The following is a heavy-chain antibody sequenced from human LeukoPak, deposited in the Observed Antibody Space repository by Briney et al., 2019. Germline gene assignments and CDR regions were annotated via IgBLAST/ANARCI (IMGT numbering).Heavy chain of an antibody. V-gene: IGHV3-30*04. D-gene: IGHD1-7*01. Sequence: QPGGSLRLSCAASGFIFSNYAMHWVRQAPGKGLEWVAVISSAGSDIYYADSVKDRFTISRDSSKNTLYLQMNSLRAEDTAVYFCARSKGTRAMTKTSRFETWGEGALVSVPS. CDR1: GFIFSNYA. CDR2: ISSAGSDI. J-gene: IGHJ5*02. CDR3: ARSKGTRAMTKTSRFET.